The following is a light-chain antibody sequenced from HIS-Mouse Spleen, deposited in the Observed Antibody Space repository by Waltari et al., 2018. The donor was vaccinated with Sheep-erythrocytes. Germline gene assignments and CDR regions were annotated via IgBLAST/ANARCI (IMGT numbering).Light chain of an antibody. V-gene: IGLV2-11*01. J-gene: IGLJ1*01. Sequence: QSALTQPRSVSGSPGQSVTISCTGTSSDVGGYNYVSWDQKHPGKAPNLMIYDVSKRPSGVPDRFSGSKSGNTASLTISGLQAEDEADYYCCSYAGSYNHVFATGTKVTVL. CDR3: CSYAGSYNHV. CDR2: DVS. CDR1: SSDVGGYNY.